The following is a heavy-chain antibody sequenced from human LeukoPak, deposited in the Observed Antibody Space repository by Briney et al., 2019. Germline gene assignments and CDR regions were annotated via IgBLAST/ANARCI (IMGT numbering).Heavy chain of an antibody. D-gene: IGHD3-3*01. CDR2: IYTSGST. Sequence: SETLSLTCSVSGGSISSYYWSWIRQPAGKGLEWIGRIYTSGSTNYNPSLKSRVTMSVDTSKNQFSLKLSSVTAADTAVYYCARGLTIPFAGAVYYYYYYYMDVWGKGTTVTVSS. CDR1: GGSISSYY. CDR3: ARGLTIPFAGAVYYYYYYYMDV. J-gene: IGHJ6*03. V-gene: IGHV4-4*07.